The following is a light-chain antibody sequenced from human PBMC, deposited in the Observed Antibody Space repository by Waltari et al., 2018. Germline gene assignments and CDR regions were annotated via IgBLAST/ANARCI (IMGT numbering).Light chain of an antibody. CDR3: QQFVGYPYT. V-gene: IGKV1-5*03. CDR1: QSITRW. Sequence: DIQLTQSPPIVAASVGDRVTITCRASQSITRWLAWYQQKPGRAPKLLIYEASNLVTGVPSMFSGTGAGTLFTLTISSLEPDDFATYYCQQFVGYPYTFGQGTKVETK. CDR2: EAS. J-gene: IGKJ2*01.